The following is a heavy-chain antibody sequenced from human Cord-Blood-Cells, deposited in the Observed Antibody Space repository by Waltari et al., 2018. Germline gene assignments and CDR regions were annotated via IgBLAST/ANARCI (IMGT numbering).Heavy chain of an antibody. Sequence: QVQLQESGPGLVKPSETLSLPCTVSGGSVSSGSYYWTWIRQPPGKGLGWIGYIYYSGSTNSHPALKSRFTLSVDTSKHHVSRKLSCVTAADTAVDYCARDFPRRYIWGKYRPNYFDYWGQGTLVTVSS. CDR3: ARDFPRRYIWGKYRPNYFDY. V-gene: IGHV4-61*03. CDR2: IYYSGST. J-gene: IGHJ4*02. CDR1: GGSVSSGSYY. D-gene: IGHD3-16*02.